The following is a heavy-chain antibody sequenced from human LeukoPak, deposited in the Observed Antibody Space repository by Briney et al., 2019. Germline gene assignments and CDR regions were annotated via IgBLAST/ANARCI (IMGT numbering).Heavy chain of an antibody. CDR2: ISSSSSYI. J-gene: IGHJ4*02. CDR1: GFTFSSYS. Sequence: GGSLRLSCAASGFTFSSYSMNWVRQAPGKGLEWVSSISSSSSYIYYADSVKGRFTISRDNAKNSLYLQMNSLRAKDTAVYYCARPGVENDYGDYANTDYWGQGTLVTVSS. CDR3: ARPGVENDYGDYANTDY. D-gene: IGHD4-17*01. V-gene: IGHV3-21*01.